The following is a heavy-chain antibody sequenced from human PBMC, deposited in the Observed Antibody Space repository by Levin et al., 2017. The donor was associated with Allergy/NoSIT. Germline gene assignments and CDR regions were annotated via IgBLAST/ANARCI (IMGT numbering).Heavy chain of an antibody. J-gene: IGHJ4*02. V-gene: IGHV3-30-3*01. Sequence: PGGSLRLSCAASGFTFSSYAMHWVRQAPGKGLEWVAVISYDGSNKYYADSVKGRFTISRDNSKNTLYLQMNSLRAEDTAVYYCAGPLGGDYGTFDYWGQGTLVTVSS. D-gene: IGHD4-17*01. CDR3: AGPLGGDYGTFDY. CDR2: ISYDGSNK. CDR1: GFTFSSYA.